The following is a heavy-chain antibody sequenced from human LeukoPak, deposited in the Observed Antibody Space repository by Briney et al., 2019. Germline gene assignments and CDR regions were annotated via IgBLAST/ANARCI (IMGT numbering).Heavy chain of an antibody. D-gene: IGHD5-24*01. Sequence: ASVKVSCKASGYMFTHYYMHWVRQAPGQGLEWMGMITSSGGDTSYPQKFEGRVTMTRDTSTRTVYMELSSLTSEDTAVYYCARDLRRSGYNWGCDHWGQGTLVTVSP. CDR2: ITSSGGDT. CDR1: GYMFTHYY. CDR3: ARDLRRSGYNWGCDH. J-gene: IGHJ4*02. V-gene: IGHV1-46*01.